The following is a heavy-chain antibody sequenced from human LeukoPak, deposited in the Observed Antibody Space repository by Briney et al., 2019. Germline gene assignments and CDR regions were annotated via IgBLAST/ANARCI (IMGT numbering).Heavy chain of an antibody. Sequence: PSQTLSLTCNVSGGSITSNNYFWSWTRQPPGEGLEWIGYIRYNVGAYYNPSLQSRATMSVDTSKNQLSLRLSSVTAPDTAIYYCAREVIAPADSDAFDIWGQGTMVTVS. CDR2: IRYNVGA. V-gene: IGHV4-30-4*01. CDR3: AREVIAPADSDAFDI. D-gene: IGHD2-21*01. J-gene: IGHJ3*02. CDR1: GGSITSNNYF.